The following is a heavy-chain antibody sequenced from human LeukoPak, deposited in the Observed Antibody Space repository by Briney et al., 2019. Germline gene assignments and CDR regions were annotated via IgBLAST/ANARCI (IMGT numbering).Heavy chain of an antibody. CDR3: AKIPPQNTVTTWLDY. D-gene: IGHD4-17*01. CDR1: GFTFSSYG. CDR2: IRYDGSNK. J-gene: IGHJ4*02. Sequence: GGSLRLSCAASGFTFSSYGMHWVRQAPGKGLEWVAFIRYDGSNKYYADSVKSRFTISRDNSKNTLYLQMNSLRAEDTAVYYCAKIPPQNTVTTWLDYWGQGTLVTVSS. V-gene: IGHV3-30*02.